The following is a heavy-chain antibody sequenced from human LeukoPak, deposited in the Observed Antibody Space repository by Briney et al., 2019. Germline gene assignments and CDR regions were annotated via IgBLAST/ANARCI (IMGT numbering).Heavy chain of an antibody. D-gene: IGHD2-2*01. CDR3: AGGYCSSTSCYVPSRY. CDR2: IIPIFGTA. V-gene: IGHV1-69*05. Sequence: SVKVSCKASGGTFSSYAISWVRQAPGQGLEWMGGIIPIFGTANYAQKFQGRVTITTDESTSTAYMELSSLRSEDTAVYYCAGGYCSSTSCYVPSRYWGRGTLVTVSS. CDR1: GGTFSSYA. J-gene: IGHJ4*02.